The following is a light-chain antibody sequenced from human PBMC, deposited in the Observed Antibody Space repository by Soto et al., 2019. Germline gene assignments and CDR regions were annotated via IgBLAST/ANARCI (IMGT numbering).Light chain of an antibody. CDR2: GAS. J-gene: IGKJ1*01. Sequence: EIVLTQSPGTLSLSPGERATLSCRASQSVSSTYLAWYQQKPGQAPRLLIYGASSRATGIPDRFSGSGSETVFALAVIRLELEDFAVYYCQQDGSSSLTFGQGTKVESK. CDR3: QQDGSSSLT. CDR1: QSVSSTY. V-gene: IGKV3-20*01.